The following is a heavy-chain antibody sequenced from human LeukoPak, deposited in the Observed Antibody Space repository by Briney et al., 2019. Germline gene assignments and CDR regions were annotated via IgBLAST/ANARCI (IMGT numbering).Heavy chain of an antibody. V-gene: IGHV4-59*12. CDR2: IYYSGST. Sequence: SETLSLTCTVSGGSISSYYWSWIRQPPGKGLEWIGYIYYSGSTNYNPSLKSRVTISVDKSKNQFSLKLSSVTAADTAVYYCARVTYYYDSSGYYPPLAFDIWGQGTMVTVSS. D-gene: IGHD3-22*01. J-gene: IGHJ3*02. CDR1: GGSISSYY. CDR3: ARVTYYYDSSGYYPPLAFDI.